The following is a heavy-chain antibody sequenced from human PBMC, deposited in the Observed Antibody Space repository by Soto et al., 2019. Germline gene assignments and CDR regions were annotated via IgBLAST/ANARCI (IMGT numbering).Heavy chain of an antibody. V-gene: IGHV4-61*08. CDR3: ARDSTAFVFDY. CDR1: GESVGSGAFY. D-gene: IGHD2-2*01. CDR2: IYYSGRT. Sequence: SETLSLTCTVSGESVGSGAFYWSWIRQPPGKGLEWIGYIYYSGRTTYNPSLKSRVTISIDPSKNQFALNLTSVTAADTAIYYCARDSTAFVFDYWGQGALVTVSS. J-gene: IGHJ4*02.